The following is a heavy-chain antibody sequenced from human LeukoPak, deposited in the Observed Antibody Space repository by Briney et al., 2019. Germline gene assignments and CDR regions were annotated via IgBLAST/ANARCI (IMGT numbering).Heavy chain of an antibody. V-gene: IGHV1-8*03. CDR3: ARLAGYCSGGSCYSRYDY. D-gene: IGHD2-15*01. Sequence: ASVKVSCKASGYTFTSYDINWVRQATGQGVEWMGWMNPNSGNTGYAQKFQGRVTITRNTSISTAYMELSSLRSEDTAVYYCARLAGYCSGGSCYSRYDYWGQGTLVTVSS. J-gene: IGHJ4*02. CDR1: GYTFTSYD. CDR2: MNPNSGNT.